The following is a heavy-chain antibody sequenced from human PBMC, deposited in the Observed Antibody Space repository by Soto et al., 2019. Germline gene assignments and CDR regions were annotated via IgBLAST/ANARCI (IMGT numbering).Heavy chain of an antibody. V-gene: IGHV3-21*01. J-gene: IGHJ4*02. D-gene: IGHD3-3*01. CDR3: ARGSYDFWSGYYPADDY. Sequence: EVQLVESGGGLVKPGGSLRLSCAASGFTFSSYSMNWVRQAPGKGLEWVSSISSSSSYIYYADSVKGRFTISRDNAKNSLYLQMTSLRAEDTAVYYCARGSYDFWSGYYPADDYWGQGTLVTVSS. CDR2: ISSSSSYI. CDR1: GFTFSSYS.